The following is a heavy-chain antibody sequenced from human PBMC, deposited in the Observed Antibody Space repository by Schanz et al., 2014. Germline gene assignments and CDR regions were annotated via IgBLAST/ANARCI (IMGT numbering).Heavy chain of an antibody. CDR2: IEFSGGTT. J-gene: IGHJ4*02. V-gene: IGHV3-48*04. CDR1: GITFSGYS. D-gene: IGHD4-17*01. CDR3: ARDAVTSVLTPGFYY. Sequence: EVHLLESGGGLVQPGGSLRLSCAASGITFSGYSMNWVRQAPGKGLEWVSGIEFSGGTTYYADSVKGRFTISRDNAKKSLYLRMNSLRAEDTAVYYCARDAVTSVLTPGFYYWGQGTLVTVSS.